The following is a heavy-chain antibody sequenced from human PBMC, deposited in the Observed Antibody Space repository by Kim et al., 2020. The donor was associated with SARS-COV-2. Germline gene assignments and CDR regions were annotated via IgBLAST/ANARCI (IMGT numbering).Heavy chain of an antibody. V-gene: IGHV4-59*01. CDR2: IYYSGST. J-gene: IGHJ4*02. CDR3: ARASSIAVAGVDY. Sequence: SETLSLTCTVSAGSISSYYWSWIRQPPGKGLEWIGYIYYSGSTNYNPSLKSRVTISVDTSKNQFSLKLSSVTASDTAVYYCARASSIAVAGVDYWGQGTLVTVSS. CDR1: AGSISSYY. D-gene: IGHD6-19*01.